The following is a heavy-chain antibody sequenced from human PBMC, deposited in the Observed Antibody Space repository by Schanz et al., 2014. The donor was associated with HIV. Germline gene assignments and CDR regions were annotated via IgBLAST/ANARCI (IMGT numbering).Heavy chain of an antibody. Sequence: QGQLVESGGGVVQPGRSLRLSCAASGFTFSTYGMHWVRQTPGKGLQWVAVISYDGSNKYYADSVKGRFTISRDNSKNTLYLQMNSLRAEDTALYYCAKDRGGGSGMVTNYYYGMHVWGQGTTVTVSS. CDR1: GFTFSTYG. CDR2: ISYDGSNK. J-gene: IGHJ6*02. V-gene: IGHV3-30*18. CDR3: AKDRGGGSGMVTNYYYGMHV. D-gene: IGHD5-18*01.